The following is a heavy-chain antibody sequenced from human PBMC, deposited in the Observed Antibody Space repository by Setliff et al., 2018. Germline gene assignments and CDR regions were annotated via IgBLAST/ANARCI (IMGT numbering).Heavy chain of an antibody. CDR2: ISAGTTYI. CDR3: ARGPTLIDS. D-gene: IGHD3-16*01. V-gene: IGHV3-21*01. CDR1: GFAFSSYS. J-gene: IGHJ4*02. Sequence: LRLSCAASGFAFSSYSMNWVRQAPGKGLECVSSISAGTTYIYYADSVKGRFTISRDNAKNSLYLEMNSLRAEDTAVYYCARGPTLIDSWGQGTLVTVSS.